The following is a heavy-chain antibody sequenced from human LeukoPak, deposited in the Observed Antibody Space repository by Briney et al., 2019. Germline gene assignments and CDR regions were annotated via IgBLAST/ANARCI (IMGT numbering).Heavy chain of an antibody. CDR3: AVTYYYDSSGYYPFDY. D-gene: IGHD3-22*01. V-gene: IGHV1-2*02. CDR2: INPNSGGT. CDR1: GYTFTGYY. Sequence: ASVKVSCKASGYTFTGYYMHWVRQAPGQGLEWMGWINPNSGGTNYAQEFQGRVTMTRDTSISTAYMELRSLRSDDTAVYYCAVTYYYDSSGYYPFDYWGQGTLVTVSS. J-gene: IGHJ4*02.